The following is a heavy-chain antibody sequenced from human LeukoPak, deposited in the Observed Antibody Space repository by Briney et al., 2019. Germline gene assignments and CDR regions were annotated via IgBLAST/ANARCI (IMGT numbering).Heavy chain of an antibody. Sequence: GGSLRLSCAACGFTFSSYGMHGVRQAPGKGLEGGAVISYDGSNKYYADSVKGRFTISRDNSKNTLYLQMNSLRAEDTAVYYCAKDGGWLVTYIDYWGQGTLVTVSS. D-gene: IGHD6-19*01. J-gene: IGHJ4*02. V-gene: IGHV3-30*18. CDR1: GFTFSSYG. CDR2: ISYDGSNK. CDR3: AKDGGWLVTYIDY.